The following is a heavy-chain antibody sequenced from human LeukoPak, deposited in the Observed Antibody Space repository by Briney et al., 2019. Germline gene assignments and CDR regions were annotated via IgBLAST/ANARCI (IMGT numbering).Heavy chain of an antibody. CDR1: GGSISSYY. J-gene: IGHJ6*02. V-gene: IGHV4-59*01. Sequence: SETLSLTCTVSGGSISSYYWSWIRQPPGKGLEWIGYIYYSGSTNYNPSLKSRVTISVDTSKNQFSLKLSSVTAADTAVYYCARGGYDILTGYYSGYYYYYGMDVWAKGPRSPSP. CDR2: IYYSGST. D-gene: IGHD3-9*01. CDR3: ARGGYDILTGYYSGYYYYYGMDV.